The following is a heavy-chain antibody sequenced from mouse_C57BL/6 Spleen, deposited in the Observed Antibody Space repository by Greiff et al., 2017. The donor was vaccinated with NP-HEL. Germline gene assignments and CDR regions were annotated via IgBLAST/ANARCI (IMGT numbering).Heavy chain of an antibody. V-gene: IGHV1-42*01. J-gene: IGHJ1*03. Sequence: VQLQQSGPELVKPGASVKISCKASGYSFTGYYMNWVKQSPEKSLEWIGEINPSTGGTTYNQKFKAKATLTVDKSSSTAYMQLKSLTSEDSAVYYCARRRSSHWYFDVWGTGTTVTVSS. CDR3: ARRRSSHWYFDV. CDR1: GYSFTGYY. D-gene: IGHD1-1*01. CDR2: INPSTGGT.